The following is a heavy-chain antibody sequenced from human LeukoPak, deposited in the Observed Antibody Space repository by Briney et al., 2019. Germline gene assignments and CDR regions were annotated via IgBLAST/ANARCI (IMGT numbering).Heavy chain of an antibody. CDR3: ASEWMRGTVPLDY. D-gene: IGHD4-17*01. CDR2: IIPILGIA. CDR1: GGTFSSYA. V-gene: IGHV1-69*04. Sequence: SVKVSCKASGGTFSSYAISWVRQAPGQGLEWMGRIIPILGIANYAQKFQGRVTITADKSTSTAYMELSSLRSEDTAVYYCASEWMRGTVPLDYWGLGTLVTVSS. J-gene: IGHJ4*02.